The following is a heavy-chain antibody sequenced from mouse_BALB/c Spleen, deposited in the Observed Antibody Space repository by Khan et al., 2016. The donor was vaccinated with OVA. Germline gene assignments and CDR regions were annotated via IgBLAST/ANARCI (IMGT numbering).Heavy chain of an antibody. CDR3: ARLGYYGYFNV. CDR2: INPDSSTI. J-gene: IGHJ1*01. V-gene: IGHV4-1*02. D-gene: IGHD2-2*01. Sequence: EVQLQESGGGLVQPGGSLKLSCAASGFDFSRYWMSWVRQAPGKGLEWIGEINPDSSTIKYTPSIKDKFIISRDNAKNTLYLQMSKLRSEDTALYYCARLGYYGYFNVWGAGTTVTVSS. CDR1: GFDFSRYW.